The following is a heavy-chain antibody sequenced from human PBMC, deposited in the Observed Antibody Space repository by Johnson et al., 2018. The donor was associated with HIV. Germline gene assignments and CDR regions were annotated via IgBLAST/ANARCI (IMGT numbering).Heavy chain of an antibody. CDR2: IRYDGSNK. CDR1: GFTFSSYG. Sequence: QVKLVESGGGVVQPGGSLRLYCAASGFTFSSYGMHWVRQAPGKGLEWVAFIRYDGSNKYYADSVKGRFTISRDNSKNTLYLQMNSLRAEDTAVYYCATPPGGDYWAFDIWGQGTMVTVSS. J-gene: IGHJ3*02. D-gene: IGHD4-17*01. V-gene: IGHV3-30*02. CDR3: ATPPGGDYWAFDI.